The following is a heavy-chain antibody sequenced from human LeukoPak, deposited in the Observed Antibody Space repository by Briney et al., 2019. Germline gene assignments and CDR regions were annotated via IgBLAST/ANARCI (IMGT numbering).Heavy chain of an antibody. CDR1: GGSFSGYY. V-gene: IGHV4-34*01. D-gene: IGHD3-22*01. CDR2: INHSGST. J-gene: IGHJ4*02. CDR3: ARGARFFRYYYDSSGYYHHYYFDY. Sequence: SETLSLTCAVYGGSFSGYYWSWIRQPPGKGLEWIGEINHSGSTNYNPPLKSRVTISVDTSKNQFSLKLSSVTAADTAVYYCARGARFFRYYYDSSGYYHHYYFDYWGQGTLVTVSS.